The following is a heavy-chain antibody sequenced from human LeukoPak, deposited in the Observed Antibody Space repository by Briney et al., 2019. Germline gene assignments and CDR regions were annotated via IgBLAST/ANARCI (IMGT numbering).Heavy chain of an antibody. CDR3: ARSWMTGYYVGYFDY. Sequence: SVKGSCKASGGTFSSYAISRVRQAPGQGLEWMGRIIPIFGTANYAQKFQGRVTITTDESTSTAYMELSSLRSEDTAVYYCARSWMTGYYVGYFDYWGQGTLVTVSS. CDR2: IIPIFGTA. J-gene: IGHJ4*02. D-gene: IGHD3-9*01. CDR1: GGTFSSYA. V-gene: IGHV1-69*05.